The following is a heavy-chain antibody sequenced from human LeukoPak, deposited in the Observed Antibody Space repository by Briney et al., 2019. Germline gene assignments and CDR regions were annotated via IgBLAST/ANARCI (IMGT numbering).Heavy chain of an antibody. CDR1: GFTFSSYW. J-gene: IGHJ4*02. D-gene: IGHD6-6*01. CDR2: IKQDGSEK. Sequence: GXXLRLSCAASGFTFSSYWMSWVRQAPGKGLEWVANIKQDGSEKYYVDSVKGRFTISRGNAKNSLYLQMNSLRAEDTAVYYCARDGSSKGFDYWGQGTLVTVSS. V-gene: IGHV3-7*01. CDR3: ARDGSSKGFDY.